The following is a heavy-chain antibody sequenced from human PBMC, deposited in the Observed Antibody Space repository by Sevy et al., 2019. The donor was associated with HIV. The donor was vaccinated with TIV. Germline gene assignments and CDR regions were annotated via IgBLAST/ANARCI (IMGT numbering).Heavy chain of an antibody. CDR3: AKGDSTIYGLDV. D-gene: IGHD6-13*01. Sequence: GGSLRLSCLASGFTFSTYAVSWVRQAPGKGLDWVSSISGSGGSTYYADSVNGRFTISRDKSKNTLYLHMNSLRAEDTAVYYCAKGDSTIYGLDVWGQGTTVTVSS. CDR2: ISGSGGST. J-gene: IGHJ6*02. CDR1: GFTFSTYA. V-gene: IGHV3-23*01.